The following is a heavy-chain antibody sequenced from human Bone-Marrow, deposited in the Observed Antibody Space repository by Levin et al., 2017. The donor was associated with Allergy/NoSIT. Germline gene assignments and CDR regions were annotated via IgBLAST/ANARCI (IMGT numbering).Heavy chain of an antibody. V-gene: IGHV1-69*06. CDR2: IIPIFGTA. D-gene: IGHD5-18*01. CDR3: ARESDSDTAMVPQAYYFDY. J-gene: IGHJ4*02. Sequence: KSGESLKISCKASGGTFSSYAISWVRQAPGQGLEWMGGIIPIFGTANYAQKFQGRVTITADKSTSTAYMELSSLRSEDTAVYYCARESDSDTAMVPQAYYFDYWGQGTLVTVSS. CDR1: GGTFSSYA.